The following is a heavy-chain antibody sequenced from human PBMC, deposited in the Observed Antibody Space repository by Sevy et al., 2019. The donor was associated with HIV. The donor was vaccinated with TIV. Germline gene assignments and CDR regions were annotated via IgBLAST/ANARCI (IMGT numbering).Heavy chain of an antibody. CDR1: GYSVSDLS. CDR3: ATSPDYYDSSRDAFDI. V-gene: IGHV1-24*01. D-gene: IGHD3-22*01. Sequence: ASVKVSCKVSGYSVSDLSIHWVRQAPGKGLEWMGGYDPEDGETIYAQKFQGSVTMTEDTSTDTAYMELSSLRSEDTAVYYCATSPDYYDSSRDAFDIWCQGTMVTVSS. CDR2: YDPEDGET. J-gene: IGHJ3*02.